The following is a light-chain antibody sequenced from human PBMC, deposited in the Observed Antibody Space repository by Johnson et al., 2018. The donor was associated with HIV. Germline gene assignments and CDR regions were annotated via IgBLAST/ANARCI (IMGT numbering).Light chain of an antibody. J-gene: IGLJ1*01. CDR3: GTWDSSLSYV. CDR1: SSNIGNNY. V-gene: IGLV1-51*01. Sequence: QSVLTQPPSVSAAPGQKVTISCSGSSSNIGNNYVSWYQQLPGRAPKLLIYDNNKRPSGIPDRFSGSKSGTSATLGITGLQTGDEADYYCGTWDSSLSYVFGTGTKVTVL. CDR2: DNN.